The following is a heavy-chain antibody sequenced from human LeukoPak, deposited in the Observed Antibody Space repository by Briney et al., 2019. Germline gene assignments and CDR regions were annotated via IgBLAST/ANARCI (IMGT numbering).Heavy chain of an antibody. D-gene: IGHD3-3*01. J-gene: IGHJ3*02. Sequence: GGSLRLSCAASGFTFDEYTMSWVRQVPGKGLEWVSSISSSSSYIYYADSVKGRFTISRDNAKNSLYLQMNSLRAEDTAVYYCAREAYYDFWSGFGAFDIWGQGTMVTVSS. V-gene: IGHV3-21*01. CDR2: ISSSSSYI. CDR3: AREAYYDFWSGFGAFDI. CDR1: GFTFDEYT.